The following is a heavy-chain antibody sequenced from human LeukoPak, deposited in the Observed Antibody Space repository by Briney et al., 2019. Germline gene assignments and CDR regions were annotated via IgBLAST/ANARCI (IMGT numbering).Heavy chain of an antibody. V-gene: IGHV4-39*01. CDR2: IYYSGST. CDR3: SRRDCSQTDCFDWYSDL. Sequence: SETLSLTCTVSGGSIIRASSYWGWIRQPPGKGLEWIGSIYYSGSTYYNPSLKSRVTISIDTSKNLFSLKLNSVTAADTAVYYCSRRDCSQTDCFDWYSDLWGRGTLLTVSS. CDR1: GGSIIRASSY. J-gene: IGHJ2*01. D-gene: IGHD2-21*02.